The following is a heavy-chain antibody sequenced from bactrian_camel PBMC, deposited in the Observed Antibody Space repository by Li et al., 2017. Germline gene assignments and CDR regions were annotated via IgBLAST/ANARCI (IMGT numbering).Heavy chain of an antibody. V-gene: IGHV3S31*01. D-gene: IGHD6*01. CDR3: AADSRDAGTCRGQGFSY. Sequence: VQLVESGGGLVQPGGSLRLSCAASGFTFSSYAMSWVRQAPGKGLEWVSAINSGGGSTYYADSVKGRFTISQDSRGTLWLQMNSLKPEDTAMYYCAADSRDAGTCRGQGFSYWGQGTQVTVS. J-gene: IGHJ6*01. CDR2: INSGGGST. CDR1: GFTFSSYA.